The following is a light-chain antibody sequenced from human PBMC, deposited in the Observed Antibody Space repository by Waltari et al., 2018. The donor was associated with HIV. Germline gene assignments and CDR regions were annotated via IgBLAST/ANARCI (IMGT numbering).Light chain of an antibody. V-gene: IGLV1-47*01. J-gene: IGLJ3*02. CDR2: RNN. Sequence: QSVLTQPPSASGTPGQRVTISCSGGSSNLGSHFVYWYQQVAGTTPKLLIFRNNKRPSGVPDRVSGSKSGTSASLSISGLRPEDEADYYCATWDDSSSGSWVFGGGTKVTVL. CDR1: SSNLGSHF. CDR3: ATWDDSSSGSWV.